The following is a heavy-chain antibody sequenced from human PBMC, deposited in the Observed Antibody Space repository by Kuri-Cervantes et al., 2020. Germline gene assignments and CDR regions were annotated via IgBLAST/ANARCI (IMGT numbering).Heavy chain of an antibody. CDR3: AKDMGMDV. CDR1: GFIVSSNY. V-gene: IGHV3-43D*04. J-gene: IGHJ6*04. Sequence: GGSLRLSCAASGFIVSSNYMSWVRQAPGKGLEWVSLISWDGGSTYYADSVKGRFTISRDNSKNSLYLQMNSLRAEDTALYYCAKDMGMDVWGKGTTVTVSS. CDR2: ISWDGGST.